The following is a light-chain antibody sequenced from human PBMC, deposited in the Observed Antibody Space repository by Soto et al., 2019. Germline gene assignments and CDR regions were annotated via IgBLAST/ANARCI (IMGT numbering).Light chain of an antibody. J-gene: IGLJ1*01. CDR1: SSVVGGYNY. V-gene: IGLV2-14*01. CDR2: EVS. Sequence: QSVLTQPASVSGSPGQSITISCTGTSSVVGGYNYVSWYQHHPGKAPKLMIYEVSNRPSGVSYRFSGSKSGNTASLTISGLQAEDEADYYCNSYTGSGIVFGTGTKVTVL. CDR3: NSYTGSGIV.